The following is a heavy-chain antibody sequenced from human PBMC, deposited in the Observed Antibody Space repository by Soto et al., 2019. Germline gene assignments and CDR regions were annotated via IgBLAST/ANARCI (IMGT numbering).Heavy chain of an antibody. V-gene: IGHV2-5*01. CDR1: GFSLSTSGVG. CDR3: AHILRSGHNSQRTARTEPDYYYYGMDV. D-gene: IGHD3-3*01. J-gene: IGHJ6*02. Sequence: SGPTLVNPTQTLTLTCTFSGFSLSTSGVGVGWIRQPPGKALEWLALIYWNDDKRYSPSLKSRLTITKDTSKNQVVLTMTNMDPVDTATYYCAHILRSGHNSQRTARTEPDYYYYGMDVWGQGTTVTVSS. CDR2: IYWNDDK.